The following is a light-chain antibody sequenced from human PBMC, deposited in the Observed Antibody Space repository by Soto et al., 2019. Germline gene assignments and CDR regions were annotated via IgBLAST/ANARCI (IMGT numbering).Light chain of an antibody. CDR2: EVA. V-gene: IGLV2-23*02. CDR1: NRGIGIYNL. CDR3: CSYSGTTTFVV. Sequence: QSARTQPASVSGSPGQPVTISCSGTNRGIGIYNLVSWYQQHPGRVPKVIIYEVAKRPSGVSARFSGSKSGNTASLTISGLQAEDEADYYCCSYSGTTTFVVFAGGTKLTVL. J-gene: IGLJ2*01.